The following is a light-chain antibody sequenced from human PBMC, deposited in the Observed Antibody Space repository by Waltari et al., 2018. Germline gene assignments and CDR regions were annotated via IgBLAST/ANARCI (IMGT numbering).Light chain of an antibody. J-gene: IGLJ2*01. CDR3: NSRDSSGNHLL. Sequence: SSELTQAPAVSVALGQTVRITCQGDSLRSYYATWYQKKPGRAPLLVIYGYNQRPSGIPDRFSGSDSGNTASLTITGAQAEDEADYYCNSRDSSGNHLLFGGGTKLTVL. V-gene: IGLV3-19*01. CDR2: GYN. CDR1: SLRSYY.